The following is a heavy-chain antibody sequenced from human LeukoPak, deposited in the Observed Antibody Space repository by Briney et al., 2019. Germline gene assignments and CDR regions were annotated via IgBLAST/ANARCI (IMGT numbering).Heavy chain of an antibody. CDR3: AIKGSSGWPYYFDY. Sequence: GGSLRLSCAASGFTVSSNYMSWVRQAPGKGLDWVSTISGSGGSTYYADSVKGRFTISRDNSMNTLFLQMISLRADDTAVYYCAIKGSSGWPYYFDYWGQGTLVTVSS. D-gene: IGHD6-19*01. J-gene: IGHJ4*02. CDR2: ISGSGGST. CDR1: GFTVSSNY. V-gene: IGHV3-23*01.